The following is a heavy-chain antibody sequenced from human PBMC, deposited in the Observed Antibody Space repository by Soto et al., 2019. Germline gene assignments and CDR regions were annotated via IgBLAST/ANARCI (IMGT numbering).Heavy chain of an antibody. CDR3: ASNLRLRVDNWFDP. Sequence: QVQLQESGPGLVKPSQTLSLTCTVSGGSISSGGYYWSWIRQHPGKGLEWIGYIYYSGSTYYNPSIQRRVTISVDTSKNQFSLKLSSVTAADTAVYYCASNLRLRVDNWFDPWGQGNLVTVSS. D-gene: IGHD4-17*01. CDR2: IYYSGST. CDR1: GGSISSGGYY. V-gene: IGHV4-31*03. J-gene: IGHJ5*02.